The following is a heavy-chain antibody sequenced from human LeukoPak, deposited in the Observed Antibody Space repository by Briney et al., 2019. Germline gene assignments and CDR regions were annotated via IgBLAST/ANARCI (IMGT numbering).Heavy chain of an antibody. CDR1: GYTLTELS. V-gene: IGHV1-24*01. CDR3: ARDLRYSSGWSASGMDV. CDR2: FDPEDGET. Sequence: ASVKVSCKVSGYTLTELSMHWVRQAPGKGLEWMGGFDPEDGETIYAQTLQGRVSMTTDTSTSTAYMDLRSLRSDDTAVYYCARDLRYSSGWSASGMDVWGKGTTVTISS. D-gene: IGHD6-19*01. J-gene: IGHJ6*03.